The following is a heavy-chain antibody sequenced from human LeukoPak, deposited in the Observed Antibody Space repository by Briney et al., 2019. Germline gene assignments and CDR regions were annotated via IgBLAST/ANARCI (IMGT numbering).Heavy chain of an antibody. CDR1: GLTFSRFW. CDR2: MNQDGSER. V-gene: IGHV3-7*01. CDR3: AKQKGATGYFDY. J-gene: IGHJ4*02. Sequence: GGSLRLSCADSGLTFSRFWMSWVRQAPGKGPEWVATMNQDGSERYYVESVKGRCTISRDNAKNSLYVQLNKLRVEDTAMYYCAKQKGATGYFDYWGQGTLVTVSS. D-gene: IGHD1-26*01.